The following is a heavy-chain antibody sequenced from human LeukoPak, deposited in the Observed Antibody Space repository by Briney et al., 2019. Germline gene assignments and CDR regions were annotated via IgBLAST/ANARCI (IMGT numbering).Heavy chain of an antibody. CDR2: INSGGSI. D-gene: IGHD6-13*01. Sequence: GGSLRLSRAASGLTVSSNYMSWVRQAPGAGLEWVSGINSGGSISYADSVKGRFTIARDNSKHTLYLQMNSLRAEDTAMYYCARTGGYRFDLWGRGTLVSVSS. V-gene: IGHV3-53*01. CDR3: ARTGGYRFDL. CDR1: GLTVSSNY. J-gene: IGHJ5*02.